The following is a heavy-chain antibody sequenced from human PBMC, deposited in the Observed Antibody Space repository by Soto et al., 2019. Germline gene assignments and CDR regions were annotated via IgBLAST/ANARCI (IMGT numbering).Heavy chain of an antibody. D-gene: IGHD2-8*01. J-gene: IGHJ6*02. CDR2: MNPNSGNT. CDR1: GYTFTSYD. V-gene: IGHV1-8*01. CDR3: AKESLTLCCARSRCKDSNGLEV. Sequence: ASVKVSCKASGYTFTSYDINWVRQATGQGLEWMGWMNPNSGNTGYAQKFQGRVTMTRNTSISTAYMELSSLRSEDTAVYYWAKESLTLCCARSRCKDSNGLEVWGQGTTVTVSS.